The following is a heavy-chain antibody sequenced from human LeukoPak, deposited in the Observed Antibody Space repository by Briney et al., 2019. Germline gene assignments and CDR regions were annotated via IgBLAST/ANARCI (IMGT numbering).Heavy chain of an antibody. J-gene: IGHJ6*03. CDR1: GFTFHEYG. CDR2: INKTEWRT. CDR3: ARVPRARTLTGTTYYYFMDV. Sequence: ALTLSCAASGFTFHEYGMSLVRQAPGKGLEWVSGINKTEWRTGYADSVKGRFNISRDNDKNSLYLQMNSLRAEDTALYHCARVPRARTLTGTTYYYFMDVWGKETPVTVSS. V-gene: IGHV3-20*01. D-gene: IGHD1-7*01.